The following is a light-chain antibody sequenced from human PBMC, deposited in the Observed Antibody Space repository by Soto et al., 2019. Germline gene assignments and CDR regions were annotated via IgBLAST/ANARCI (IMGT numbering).Light chain of an antibody. J-gene: IGKJ1*01. V-gene: IGKV3D-20*01. CDR3: QQYRSSPSWT. CDR1: QSVSSSY. Sequence: EIVLTQSPATLSLSPGERATLSCGASQSVSSSYLTWYQQKPGLAPRLLIYDASSRATGIPDRFSGSGSGTDFTITIIRLEPENFALYHCQQYRSSPSWTFGQGTTAEIK. CDR2: DAS.